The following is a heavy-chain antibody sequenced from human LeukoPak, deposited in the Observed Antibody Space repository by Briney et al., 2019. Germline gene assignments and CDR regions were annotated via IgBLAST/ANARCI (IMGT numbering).Heavy chain of an antibody. CDR3: ANVGTYVNWFDP. CDR1: GFTFSSYA. Sequence: GGSLRLSCAASGFTFSSYAMSWVRQAPGKGPECVSSISGGSTYYADSVKGRFTISRDNSKNTLYLQMNSLRAEDTAIYYCANVGTYVNWFDPWGQGTLVTVSS. CDR2: ISGGST. D-gene: IGHD3-16*01. J-gene: IGHJ5*02. V-gene: IGHV3-23*01.